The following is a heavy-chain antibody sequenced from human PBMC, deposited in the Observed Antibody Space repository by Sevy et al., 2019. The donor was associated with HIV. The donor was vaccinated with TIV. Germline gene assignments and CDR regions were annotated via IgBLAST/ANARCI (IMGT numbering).Heavy chain of an antibody. CDR3: ARDFGPYSSSRGGNPVNYYYGMDV. J-gene: IGHJ6*02. D-gene: IGHD6-6*01. Sequence: GGSLRLSCAASGFTFSDYYMSWIRQAPGKGLEWVSYISSSGSTIYYADSVKGRFTISRDNAKNSLYLQMNSLRAEDTAVYYCARDFGPYSSSRGGNPVNYYYGMDVWGQGTTVTVSS. CDR2: ISSSGSTI. CDR1: GFTFSDYY. V-gene: IGHV3-11*01.